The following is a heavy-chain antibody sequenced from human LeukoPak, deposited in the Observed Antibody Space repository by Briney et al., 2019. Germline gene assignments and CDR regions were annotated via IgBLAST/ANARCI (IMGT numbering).Heavy chain of an antibody. CDR2: ISGSGGST. J-gene: IGHJ5*02. V-gene: IGHV3-23*01. CDR1: GFTFSSSG. CDR3: AKAKYDYGDPVGWFDP. D-gene: IGHD4-17*01. Sequence: GGYLRLSCAASGFTFSSSGMSWVRQAPGRGLEWVSAISGSGGSTYYADSVKGRFTISRDNSKNTLYLQMNSLRADDTAVYYCAKAKYDYGDPVGWFDPWGQGTLVTVSS.